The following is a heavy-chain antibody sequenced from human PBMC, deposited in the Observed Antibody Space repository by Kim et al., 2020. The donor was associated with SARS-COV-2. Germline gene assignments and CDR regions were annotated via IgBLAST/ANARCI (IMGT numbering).Heavy chain of an antibody. CDR2: GT. V-gene: IGHV1-2*02. CDR3: ASLGAARPGY. D-gene: IGHD6-6*01. J-gene: IGHJ4*02. Sequence: GTNYAQKFQGRVTMTRDTSISTAYMELSRLRSDDTAVYYCASLGAARPGYWGQGTLVTVSS.